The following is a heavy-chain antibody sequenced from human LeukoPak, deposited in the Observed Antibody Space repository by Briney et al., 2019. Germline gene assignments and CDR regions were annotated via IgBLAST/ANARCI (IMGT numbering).Heavy chain of an antibody. CDR2: ISGSGGST. CDR3: AKLWFGELFYFDY. Sequence: GGPLRLSCAASGFTFSSYGMSWVRQAPGKGLEWVSAISGSGGSTYYADSVKGRFTISRDNSKNTLYLQMNSLRAEDTAVYYCAKLWFGELFYFDYWGQGTLVTVSS. CDR1: GFTFSSYG. J-gene: IGHJ4*02. D-gene: IGHD3-10*01. V-gene: IGHV3-23*01.